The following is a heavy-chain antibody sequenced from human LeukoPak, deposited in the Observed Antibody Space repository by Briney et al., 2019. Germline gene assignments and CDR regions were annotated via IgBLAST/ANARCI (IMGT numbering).Heavy chain of an antibody. Sequence: SETLSLTCAVYGGSFSCYYWSWIRPPPGKGLEWIGEINHSGSTNYNPSLKSRVTISVDTSKNQFSLKLSSVTTADTAVYYCARGSGESTYYYDSSGYYSYYFDYWGQGTLVTVSS. CDR3: ARGSGESTYYYDSSGYYSYYFDY. V-gene: IGHV4-34*01. J-gene: IGHJ4*02. CDR1: GGSFSCYY. D-gene: IGHD3-22*01. CDR2: INHSGST.